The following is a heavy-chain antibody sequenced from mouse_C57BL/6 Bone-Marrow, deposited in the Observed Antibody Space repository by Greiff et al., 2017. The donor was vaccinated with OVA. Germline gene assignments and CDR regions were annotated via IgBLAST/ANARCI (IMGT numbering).Heavy chain of an antibody. J-gene: IGHJ2*01. V-gene: IGHV1-75*01. CDR2: IFPGSGST. D-gene: IGHD2-3*01. CDR1: GYTFTDYY. Sequence: QVQLKESGPELVKPGASVKISCKASGYTFTDYYINWVKQRPGQGLEWIGWIFPGSGSTYYNEKFKGKATLTVDKSSSTAYMLLSSLTSEDSAVYFCASPIYEGRGDYWGQGTTLTVSS. CDR3: ASPIYEGRGDY.